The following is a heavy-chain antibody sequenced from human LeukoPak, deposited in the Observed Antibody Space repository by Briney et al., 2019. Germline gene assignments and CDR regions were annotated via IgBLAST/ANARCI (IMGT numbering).Heavy chain of an antibody. D-gene: IGHD3-16*01. CDR2: IDNDGTKA. Sequence: QAGGSLRLSCAASGFTFSSYAMSWVRQAPGKGLEWVSRIDNDGTKAIYADSVRGRSTISRDNAKNSVYLQINGLRAEDAAVYYCARGGRAHGFDLWGQGTMVTVSS. J-gene: IGHJ3*01. V-gene: IGHV3-74*01. CDR3: ARGGRAHGFDL. CDR1: GFTFSSYA.